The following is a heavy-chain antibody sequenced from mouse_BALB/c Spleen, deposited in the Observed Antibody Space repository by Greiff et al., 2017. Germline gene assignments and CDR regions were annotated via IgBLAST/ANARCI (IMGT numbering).Heavy chain of an antibody. V-gene: IGHV1-18*01. CDR3: ASNADYDGFYALDY. J-gene: IGHJ4*01. D-gene: IGHD1-2*01. CDR2: INPNNGST. Sequence: VQLKESGPELVKPGASVKISCKTSGYTFTEYTMHWVKQSHGKSLEWIGGINPNNGSTSYNQKFKGKATLTVVKSSSTAYMELRSLTSEDSAVYYCASNADYDGFYALDYWGQGTSDTVCS. CDR1: GYTFTEYT.